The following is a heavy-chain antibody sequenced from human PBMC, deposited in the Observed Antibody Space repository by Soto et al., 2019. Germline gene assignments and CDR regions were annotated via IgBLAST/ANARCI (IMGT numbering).Heavy chain of an antibody. CDR1: GGSISIISYY. CDR2: IYYSGST. D-gene: IGHD5-18*01. CDR3: GRKRGYSYGYCFGY. J-gene: IGHJ4*02. V-gene: IGHV4-39*01. Sequence: SETLSLTCTVSGGSISIISYYWGLIRQPHGRGLEWIGSIYYSGSTYYNPSLKSRVTISVDTSKNQFSLKLSSVTAADTAVYYCGRKRGYSYGYCFGYWGQGTLVTVSS.